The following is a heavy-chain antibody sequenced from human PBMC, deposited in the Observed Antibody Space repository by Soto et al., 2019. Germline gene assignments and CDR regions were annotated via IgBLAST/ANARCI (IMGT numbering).Heavy chain of an antibody. CDR3: AKDPYDSSGYYDY. V-gene: IGHV3-23*01. D-gene: IGHD3-22*01. CDR2: ISGSGGST. J-gene: IGHJ4*02. Sequence: GGSLRLSCAASGFTFISYAMSWGRQAPGKGLEWVSAISGSGGSTYYADSVKGRFTISRDNSKNTLYLQMNSLRAEDTAVYYCAKDPYDSSGYYDYWGQGTLVTVSS. CDR1: GFTFISYA.